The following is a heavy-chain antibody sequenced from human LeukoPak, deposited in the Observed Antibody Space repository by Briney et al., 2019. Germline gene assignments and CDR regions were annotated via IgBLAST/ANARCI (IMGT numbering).Heavy chain of an antibody. Sequence: PGGSVRLSCAASRYTFSRYAMSWVRQAPGKARVWVSAISGSGGSTYYADYVKGRFTISRDNSKNTLYLQMNRLRVENTGVYNSAKDLRRIVATRYDYWGQGTLVTVSS. CDR2: ISGSGGST. CDR3: AKDLRRIVATRYDY. D-gene: IGHD5-12*01. CDR1: RYTFSRYA. J-gene: IGHJ4*02. V-gene: IGHV3-23*01.